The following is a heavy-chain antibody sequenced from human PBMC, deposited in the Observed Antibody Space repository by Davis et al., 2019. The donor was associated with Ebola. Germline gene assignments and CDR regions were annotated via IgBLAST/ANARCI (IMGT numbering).Heavy chain of an antibody. V-gene: IGHV3-13*01. J-gene: IGHJ5*02. D-gene: IGHD2-15*01. CDR1: GFTFSSYD. Sequence: GGSLRLSCAASGFTFSSYDMHWVRQATGKGLEWVSAIGTAGDTYYPGSVKGRFTISRDNAKNSLYLQMNSLRAEDTAVYYCARGRYCSGGSCYAFWSGWFDPWGQGTLVTVSS. CDR3: ARGRYCSGGSCYAFWSGWFDP. CDR2: IGTAGDT.